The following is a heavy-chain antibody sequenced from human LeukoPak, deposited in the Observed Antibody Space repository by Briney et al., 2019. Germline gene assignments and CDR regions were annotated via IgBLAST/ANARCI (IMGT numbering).Heavy chain of an antibody. D-gene: IGHD6-19*01. V-gene: IGHV3-11*04. CDR3: ARVAVTGIGFDS. CDR2: ISSSGNII. J-gene: IGHJ4*02. CDR1: GFTFSDYY. Sequence: GGSLRLSCAASGFTFSDYYMSWIRQAPGKGLEWVSYISSSGNIIYFADSVKGRFTISRDNAENSLYLQMNSLRAEDTAVYYCARVAVTGIGFDSWGQGTQVTVSS.